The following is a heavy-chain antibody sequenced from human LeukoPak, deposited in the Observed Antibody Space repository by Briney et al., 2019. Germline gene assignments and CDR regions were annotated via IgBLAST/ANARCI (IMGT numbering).Heavy chain of an antibody. CDR2: ISSSSTI. Sequence: PGGSLRLSCAASGFTFSGYSMNWVRQAPGRGLEWVSYISSSSTIYYADSVKGRFTISRDNAKNSLYLQMNSLRAEDTAVYYCARDLGETSFYPNDAFDIWGQGTMVTVSS. D-gene: IGHD2-2*01. J-gene: IGHJ3*02. V-gene: IGHV3-48*04. CDR1: GFTFSGYS. CDR3: ARDLGETSFYPNDAFDI.